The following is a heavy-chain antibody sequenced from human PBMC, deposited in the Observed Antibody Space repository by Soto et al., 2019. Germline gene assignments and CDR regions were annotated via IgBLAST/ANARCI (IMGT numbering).Heavy chain of an antibody. CDR2: ISAYNGNT. Sequence: GASVKVCCKASGYTFTSYGSRWVRQAPGQGLEWMGWISAYNGNTNYAQKLQGRVTMTTDTSTSTAYMELRSLRSDDTAVYYCASPAAANYYYYGMDVWGQGTTVTVSS. CDR3: ASPAAANYYYYGMDV. V-gene: IGHV1-18*01. CDR1: GYTFTSYG. J-gene: IGHJ6*02. D-gene: IGHD2-15*01.